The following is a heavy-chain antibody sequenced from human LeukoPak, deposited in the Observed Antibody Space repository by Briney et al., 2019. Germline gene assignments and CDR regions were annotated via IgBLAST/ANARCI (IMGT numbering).Heavy chain of an antibody. CDR3: ARHSQYSYGLLYFFDF. D-gene: IGHD5-18*01. V-gene: IGHV4-39*01. CDR2: IYYSGTT. J-gene: IGHJ4*02. CDR1: GGSVSSSRYY. Sequence: PSQTLSLTCTVSGGSVSSSRYYWGWIRQPPGKGLGWIGSIYYSGTTYYNPSLKSRVTISVDTSKNQFSLKLRSVTAADTAVYYCARHSQYSYGLLYFFDFWGQGTLVTVSS.